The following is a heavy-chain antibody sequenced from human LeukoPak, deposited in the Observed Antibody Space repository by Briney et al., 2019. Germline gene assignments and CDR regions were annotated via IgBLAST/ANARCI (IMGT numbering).Heavy chain of an antibody. V-gene: IGHV1-2*02. D-gene: IGHD6-19*01. CDR1: GYTFTGYY. CDR2: INPNSGGT. CDR3: ARVPRAGSGWYRFDY. J-gene: IGHJ4*02. Sequence: EASVKVSCKSSGYTFTGYYMHWVRQAPGQGLEWMGWINPNSGGTNYAQKFQGRVTMTRDTSISTAYMELSRLRSDDTAVYYCARVPRAGSGWYRFDYWGQGTLVTVSS.